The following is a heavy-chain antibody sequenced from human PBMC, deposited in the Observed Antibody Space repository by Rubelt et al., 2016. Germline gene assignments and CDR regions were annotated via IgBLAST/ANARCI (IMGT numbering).Heavy chain of an antibody. CDR3: ARAWLGYSSSWLWDY. Sequence: QVQLQQWGAGLLKPSETLSLTCAVYGGSFSGYYWSWIRQPPGKGLEWIGEINHSGRTNYNPSLNSGGTISGDPSKNQLSRKLSSVTASDTAVYYCARAWLGYSSSWLWDYWGQGTLVTVSS. V-gene: IGHV4-34*01. D-gene: IGHD6-13*01. J-gene: IGHJ4*02. CDR2: INHSGRT. CDR1: GGSFSGYY.